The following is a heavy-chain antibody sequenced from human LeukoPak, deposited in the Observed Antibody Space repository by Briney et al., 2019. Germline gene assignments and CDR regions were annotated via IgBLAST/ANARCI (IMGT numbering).Heavy chain of an antibody. CDR1: GGSFSGYY. CDR3: ATTMRLANFDY. J-gene: IGHJ4*02. CDR2: ISGSSSTT. V-gene: IGHV3-23*01. D-gene: IGHD3-3*02. Sequence: PSETLSLTCAVYGGSFSGYYWSWVRQAPGKGLEWVSAISGSSSTTYYADSVKGRFTISRDNSKNTLYVQMNSLRAEDTAVYYCATTMRLANFDYWGQGTLVTVSS.